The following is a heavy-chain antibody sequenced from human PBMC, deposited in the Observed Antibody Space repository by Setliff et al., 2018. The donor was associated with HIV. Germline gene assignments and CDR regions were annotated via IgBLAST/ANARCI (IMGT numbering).Heavy chain of an antibody. CDR3: ARSGTHLEESRGSSGWVSAAFDI. V-gene: IGHV1-46*01. CDR1: GYTFSNYH. J-gene: IGHJ3*02. CDR2: INPSGGNT. D-gene: IGHD6-19*01. Sequence: ASVKVSCKASGYTFSNYHMHWVRQAPGQGLEWMGIINPSGGNTGYPQKFQGRVIMTRDTSTSTVYMELSSLRSEDTAVYYCARSGTHLEESRGSSGWVSAAFDIWGQGTMVTVSS.